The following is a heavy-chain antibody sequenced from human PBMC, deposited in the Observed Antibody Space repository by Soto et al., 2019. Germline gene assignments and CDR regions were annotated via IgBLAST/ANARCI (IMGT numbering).Heavy chain of an antibody. CDR1: GGSINNGDYY. Sequence: SXTLSLTSTVSGGSINNGDYYCSWNRQHPEKGLEWIGYIYYSGSTNYNPSLKSRVTISVDTSKNQFSLKLSSVTAADTAVYYCARRYGVYFDYWGQGTLVTVSS. V-gene: IGHV4-30-4*01. CDR3: ARRYGVYFDY. J-gene: IGHJ4*02. CDR2: IYYSGST. D-gene: IGHD4-17*01.